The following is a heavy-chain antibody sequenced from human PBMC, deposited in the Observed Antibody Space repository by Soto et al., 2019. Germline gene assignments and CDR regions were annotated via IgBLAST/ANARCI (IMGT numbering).Heavy chain of an antibody. CDR3: ARVDSPYYYNSSGYFTY. CDR2: GFRRGTT. J-gene: IGHJ4*02. Sequence: QVQLQQSGPGLVKPSETLSLTCSVSGYSISSGYYWGWIRQPPGKGPEWIGNGFRRGTTYYNPSLKSRAVISVETSKNEFTLRLDTVTAADTAVYYCARVDSPYYYNSSGYFTYWGQGILVTVSS. CDR1: GYSISSGYY. D-gene: IGHD3-22*01. V-gene: IGHV4-38-2*02.